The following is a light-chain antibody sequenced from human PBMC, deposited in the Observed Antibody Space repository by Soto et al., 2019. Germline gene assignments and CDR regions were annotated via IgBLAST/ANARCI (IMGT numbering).Light chain of an antibody. Sequence: EIVLTQSPGTLSLSPGERATLSCRASQSVTSNYLAWYQQRPGQAPRLLIYGASSRATGIPDRFSGSGSGADFTLTISRLEPEDFAVYYCQQYGSSPLFTFGPGNKVDIK. CDR1: QSVTSNY. V-gene: IGKV3-20*01. CDR2: GAS. J-gene: IGKJ3*01. CDR3: QQYGSSPLFT.